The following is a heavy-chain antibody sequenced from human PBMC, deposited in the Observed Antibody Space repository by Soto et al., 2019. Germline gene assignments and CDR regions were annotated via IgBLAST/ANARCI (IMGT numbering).Heavy chain of an antibody. CDR3: AREAAAGMNRDYDY. J-gene: IGHJ4*02. D-gene: IGHD6-13*01. CDR1: GFTFSSYG. Sequence: GGSLRLSCAASGFTFSSYGMHWVRQAPGKGLEWVAVIGYDGSNKYYADSVKGRFTISRDNSKNTLYLQMNSLRAEDTAVYYCAREAAAGMNRDYDYWGQGTLVTVSS. V-gene: IGHV3-33*01. CDR2: IGYDGSNK.